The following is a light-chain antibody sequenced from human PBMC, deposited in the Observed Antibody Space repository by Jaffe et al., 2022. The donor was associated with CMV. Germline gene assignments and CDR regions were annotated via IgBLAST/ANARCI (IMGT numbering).Light chain of an antibody. Sequence: QSVLTQPPSVSGAPGQRVTISCTGSSSNIGAGYDVHWYQQLPGTAPKLLIYGNSNRPSGVPDRFSGSKSGTSASLAITGLQAEDEADYYCQSYDSSLSGYVAVFGGGTKLTVL. CDR2: GNS. J-gene: IGLJ2*01. CDR1: SSNIGAGYD. V-gene: IGLV1-40*01. CDR3: QSYDSSLSGYVAV.